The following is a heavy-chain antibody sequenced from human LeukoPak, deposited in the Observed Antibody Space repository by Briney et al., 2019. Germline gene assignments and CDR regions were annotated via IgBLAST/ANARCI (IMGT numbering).Heavy chain of an antibody. Sequence: SETLSLTCTVSGDSISSSSYYWGWIRQPPGKGLEWIGSIYYSGCTYYNPSLKSRVTISVDTSKNQFSLKLSSVTAADTAVYYCARHHSGSYPTPFDYWGQGTLVTVSS. V-gene: IGHV4-39*01. CDR1: GDSISSSSYY. J-gene: IGHJ4*02. D-gene: IGHD1-26*01. CDR2: IYYSGCT. CDR3: ARHHSGSYPTPFDY.